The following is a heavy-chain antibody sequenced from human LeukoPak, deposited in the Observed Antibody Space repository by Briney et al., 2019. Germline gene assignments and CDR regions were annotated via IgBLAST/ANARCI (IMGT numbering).Heavy chain of an antibody. CDR1: GFTFGDYA. Sequence: PGGPLRLSCAASGFTFGDYAMHWVRQAPGKGLEWVSLISGDGGSTYYADSVKGRFTISRDNSKNSLHLQMNSLRTEDTALYYCAKGTGSSWYDREYYFDYWGQGTLVTVSS. V-gene: IGHV3-43*02. CDR2: ISGDGGST. D-gene: IGHD6-13*01. J-gene: IGHJ4*02. CDR3: AKGTGSSWYDREYYFDY.